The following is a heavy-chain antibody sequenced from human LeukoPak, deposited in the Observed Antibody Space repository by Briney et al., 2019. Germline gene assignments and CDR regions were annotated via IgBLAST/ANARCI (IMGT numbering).Heavy chain of an antibody. J-gene: IGHJ4*02. CDR2: INHSGST. V-gene: IGHV4-34*01. CDR1: GGSFSGYY. Sequence: SETLSLTCAVYGGSFSGYYWSWIRQPPGKGLEWIGEINHSGSTNYNPSLKSRVTISVDTSKNQFSLKLSSVTAADPAVYYCARGRLRRPIDYWGQGTLVTVSS. CDR3: ARGRLRRPIDY.